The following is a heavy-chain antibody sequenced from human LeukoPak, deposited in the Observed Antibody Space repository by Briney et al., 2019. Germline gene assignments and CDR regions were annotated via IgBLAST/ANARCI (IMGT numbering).Heavy chain of an antibody. CDR2: ISPYNDNA. CDR3: ASRYDILTGRLLSD. CDR1: GYTFTSYG. D-gene: IGHD3-9*01. J-gene: IGHJ4*02. V-gene: IGHV1-18*01. Sequence: ASVKVSCKASGYTFTSYGITWVRQAPGQGLEWMGWISPYNDNADYAQKFQGRVTMTTDPSTSTAYMEMRGLRSDDTAIYYCASRYDILTGRLLSDWGQGTLVTVSS.